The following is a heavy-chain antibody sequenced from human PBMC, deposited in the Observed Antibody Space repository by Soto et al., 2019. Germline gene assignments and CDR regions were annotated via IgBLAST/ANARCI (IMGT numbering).Heavy chain of an antibody. CDR3: ARDRSSGWSYHFDY. J-gene: IGHJ4*02. CDR2: ISAYNGNT. Sequence: ASVKVSCKASGYTFASYAISWMRQAPGQGLEWMGWISAYNGNTNYAQKLQGRVTMTTDTSTSTAYMELRSLRSDDTAVYYCARDRSSGWSYHFDYWGQGTLVTVSS. CDR1: GYTFASYA. D-gene: IGHD6-19*01. V-gene: IGHV1-18*01.